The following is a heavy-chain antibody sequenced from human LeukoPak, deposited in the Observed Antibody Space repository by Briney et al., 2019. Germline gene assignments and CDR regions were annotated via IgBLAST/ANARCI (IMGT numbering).Heavy chain of an antibody. J-gene: IGHJ4*02. D-gene: IGHD3-10*01. CDR3: YRTIGMGSYYNPSDY. CDR1: GYTFSGYY. CDR2: INLNSGGT. Sequence: GASVKVSCKASGYTFSGYYMHWVRQAPGQGLEWMGWINLNSGGTNYAQKFQGRVTMTRDTSISTAYMELSRLRSNDTAAYFCYRTIGMGSYYNPSDYWGQGTLVTVSS. V-gene: IGHV1-2*02.